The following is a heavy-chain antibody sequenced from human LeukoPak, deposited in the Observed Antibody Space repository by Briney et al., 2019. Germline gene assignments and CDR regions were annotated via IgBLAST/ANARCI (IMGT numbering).Heavy chain of an antibody. J-gene: IGHJ4*02. D-gene: IGHD5-18*01. CDR3: ARRGYSYGPLDY. V-gene: IGHV3-30-3*01. CDR2: ISYDGSNK. CDR1: GFTFSSYA. Sequence: GGSLRLSCAASGFTFSSYAMHWVRQAPGKGLEWVAVISYDGSNKYCADSVKGRFTISRDNSKNTLYLQMNSLRAEDTAVYYCARRGYSYGPLDYWGQGILVTVSS.